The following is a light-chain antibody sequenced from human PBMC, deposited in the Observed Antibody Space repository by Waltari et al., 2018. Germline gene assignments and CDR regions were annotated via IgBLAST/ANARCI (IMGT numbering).Light chain of an antibody. Sequence: SYVLTQPPSVSVAPGQTATLTCEGINIGHIRVHWYQQKTGQAPVLVVYDDSDRPSGIPERISGSKSGSTATLTISRVEAGDEADYYCQVWDSSDDVVVFGGGTKLTVL. V-gene: IGLV3-21*02. CDR1: NIGHIR. CDR3: QVWDSSDDVVV. J-gene: IGLJ2*01. CDR2: DDS.